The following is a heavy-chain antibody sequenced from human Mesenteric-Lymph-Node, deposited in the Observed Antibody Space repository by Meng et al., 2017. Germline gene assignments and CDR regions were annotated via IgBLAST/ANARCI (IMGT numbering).Heavy chain of an antibody. J-gene: IGHJ4*02. D-gene: IGHD3-10*01. V-gene: IGHV3-15*01. CDR2: IKSKTDGGTT. CDR1: GFSFNNAW. CDR3: TTANLWFGPYY. Sequence: DVVLVESGGGLVKPGGSLRLSCAASGFSFNNAWMTWVRQAPGKGLEWVGRIKSKTDGGTTDYAAPVKGRFTISRDDSKNTLYLQMNSLKTEDTAVYYCTTANLWFGPYYWGQGTLVTVSS.